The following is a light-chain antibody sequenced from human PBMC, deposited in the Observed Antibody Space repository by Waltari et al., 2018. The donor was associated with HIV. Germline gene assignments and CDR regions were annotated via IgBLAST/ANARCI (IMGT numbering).Light chain of an antibody. Sequence: QSALTQPPSASGSPGQSVTISCTGTSSDVGGYNYVSWYQQHPGKPPKLMIYEVSKRPAGVPDRFSGSKSGNTASLTVSGLQAEDEADYDCSSYAGSNNLVFGGGTKLTVL. CDR3: SSYAGSNNLV. J-gene: IGLJ2*01. V-gene: IGLV2-8*01. CDR1: SSDVGGYNY. CDR2: EVS.